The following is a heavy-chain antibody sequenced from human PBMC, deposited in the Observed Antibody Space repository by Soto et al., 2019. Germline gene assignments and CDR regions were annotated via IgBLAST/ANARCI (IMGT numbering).Heavy chain of an antibody. CDR1: GYTFTGYY. CDR2: INPNSGGT. CDR3: ARDSQMSSGCLDY. J-gene: IGHJ4*02. V-gene: IGHV1-2*02. D-gene: IGHD6-19*01. Sequence: GASVKVSCKASGYTFTGYYMHWVRQAPGQGLEWMGWINPNSGGTNYAQKFQGRVTMTRDTSISTAYMELSRLRSDDTAVYYCARDSQMSSGCLDYWGQGTLVTVSS.